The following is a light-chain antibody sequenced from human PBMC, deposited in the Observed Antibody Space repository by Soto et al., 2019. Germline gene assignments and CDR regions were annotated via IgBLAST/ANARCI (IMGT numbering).Light chain of an antibody. J-gene: IGKJ1*01. CDR2: DAS. V-gene: IGKV1-33*01. CDR1: QDINNY. Sequence: DIQMTQSPSSLSASVGDRVTITCQASQDINNYLNWYRHKPGKAPELLIYDASNLETGGPSRVSGGGSGTDFTFTISSLQPEDIATYYCQQYGNLLWTFGQGTKVEIK. CDR3: QQYGNLLWT.